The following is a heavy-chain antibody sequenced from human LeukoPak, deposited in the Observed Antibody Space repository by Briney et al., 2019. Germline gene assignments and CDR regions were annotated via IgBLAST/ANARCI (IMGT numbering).Heavy chain of an antibody. J-gene: IGHJ3*02. D-gene: IGHD4-17*01. CDR3: AKDPNGDYIGTFDI. CDR1: QFNFNSYG. CDR2: ISGGGGST. V-gene: IGHV3-23*01. Sequence: GGSLRLSCATSQFNFNSYGMTWVRQAPGKGLEWVSSISGGGGSTQYADSVQGRFTISRDNSKNTLYLQMNSLRADGTAVYYCAKDPNGDYIGTFDIWGQGTMVTVSS.